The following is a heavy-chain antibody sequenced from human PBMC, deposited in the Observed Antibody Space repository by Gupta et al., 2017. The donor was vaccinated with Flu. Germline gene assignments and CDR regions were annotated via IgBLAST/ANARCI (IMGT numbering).Heavy chain of an antibody. CDR3: AMRGVGGGWYRVDH. J-gene: IGHJ4*02. D-gene: IGHD6-19*01. CDR2: IASNGDKI. CDR1: GFTFGNYA. Sequence: EVLLLESGGGLVQPGGSLRLSCAASGFTFGNYAMTWVRQAPGKGLEWVSSIASNGDKIHDADAGKGRFIISRDNSKNSLYLQVNRLRVDESDIYYCAMRGVGGGWYRVDHWGQGTLVTVSS. V-gene: IGHV3-23*01.